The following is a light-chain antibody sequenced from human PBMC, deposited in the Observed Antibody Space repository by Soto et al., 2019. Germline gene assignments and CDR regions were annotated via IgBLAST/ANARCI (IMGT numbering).Light chain of an antibody. CDR3: SSYTSSSTPL. Sequence: QSALTQPRSVSGSPGQSVTISCTGTSSDVGGYNYVSWYQQHPGKAPKLMIYDVSKRPSGVPDRFSGSKSGNTASLTISGLQAEDEADYYCSSYTSSSTPLFGGGTKLT. CDR2: DVS. CDR1: SSDVGGYNY. J-gene: IGLJ2*01. V-gene: IGLV2-11*01.